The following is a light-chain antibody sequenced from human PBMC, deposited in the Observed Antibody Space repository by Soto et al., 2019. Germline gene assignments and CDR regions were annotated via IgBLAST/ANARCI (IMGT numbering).Light chain of an antibody. CDR3: GAWDGSLSTGV. Sequence: QSVLTQPPSVSAAPGQKVTISCSGSSSNIGNHFVSWYQQVPGTAPTLLIYDEDKRPSGIPDRFSGSKSGTSATLGITGLQSGDEADYYCGAWDGSLSTGVFGGGTKVTVL. CDR1: SSNIGNHF. J-gene: IGLJ3*02. CDR2: DED. V-gene: IGLV1-51*01.